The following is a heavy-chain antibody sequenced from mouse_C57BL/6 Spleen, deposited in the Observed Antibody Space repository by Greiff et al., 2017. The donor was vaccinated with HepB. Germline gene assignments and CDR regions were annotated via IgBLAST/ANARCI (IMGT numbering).Heavy chain of an antibody. CDR3: ARGNYYGSSYYYAMDY. V-gene: IGHV1-4*01. CDR1: GYTFTSYT. J-gene: IGHJ4*01. CDR2: INPSSGYT. Sequence: VQLVESGAELARPGASVKMSCKASGYTFTSYTMHWVKQRPGQGLEWIGYINPSSGYTKYNQKFKDKATLTADKSSSTAYMQLSSLTSEDSAVYYCARGNYYGSSYYYAMDYWGQGTSVTVSS. D-gene: IGHD1-1*01.